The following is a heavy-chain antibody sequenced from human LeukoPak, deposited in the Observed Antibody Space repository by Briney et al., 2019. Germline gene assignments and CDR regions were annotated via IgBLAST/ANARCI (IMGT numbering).Heavy chain of an antibody. CDR2: IYYSGST. D-gene: IGHD2-15*01. CDR3: ARGDTVVSPYFDY. CDR1: GGSFSGYY. J-gene: IGHJ4*02. Sequence: SETLSLTCAVYGGSFSGYYWSWIRQPPGKGLEWIGYIYYSGSTNYNPSLKSRVTISVDTSKNQFPLKLSSVTAADTAVYYCARGDTVVSPYFDYWGQGTLVTVSS. V-gene: IGHV4-59*01.